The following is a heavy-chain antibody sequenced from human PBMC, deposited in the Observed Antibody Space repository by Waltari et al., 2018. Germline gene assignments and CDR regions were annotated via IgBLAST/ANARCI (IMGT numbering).Heavy chain of an antibody. CDR2: INHSGST. V-gene: IGHV4-34*01. Sequence: QVQLQQWGAGLLKPSETLSLTCAVYGGSFSGYYWSWIRQPPGKGLEWIGEINHSGSTNYNPSLKSRVTISVDTSKNQFSLKLSSVTAADTAVYYCARDYVWGSYRLNWFDPWGQGTLVTVSS. CDR3: ARDYVWGSYRLNWFDP. J-gene: IGHJ5*02. CDR1: GGSFSGYY. D-gene: IGHD3-16*02.